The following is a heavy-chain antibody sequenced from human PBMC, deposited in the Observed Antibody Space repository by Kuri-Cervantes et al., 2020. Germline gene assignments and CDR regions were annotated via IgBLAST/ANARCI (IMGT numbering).Heavy chain of an antibody. CDR1: GFTSSNHY. V-gene: IGHV3-72*01. CDR2: ARNKANSYTT. Sequence: GESLKISCVASGFTSSNHYMDWVRQAPGKGLEWVGRARNKANSYTTEYAAAVKGRFSVSRDDSKNSLYLQMNSLKFEDTAVYFCARGYPGALTFGYWGLGTLVTVSS. CDR3: ARGYPGALTFGY. J-gene: IGHJ4*02. D-gene: IGHD4/OR15-4a*01.